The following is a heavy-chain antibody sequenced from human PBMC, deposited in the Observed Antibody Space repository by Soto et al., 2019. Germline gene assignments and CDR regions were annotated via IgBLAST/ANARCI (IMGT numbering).Heavy chain of an antibody. Sequence: QVQLVQSGAEVKKPGSSVKVSCTASGGSLRNSVISWVRQAPAQRLEWMGGVIPILGTANYAQKFQGRVTMTADDATSTAYMDLSSLSTADSDVYYCARLGHPGHWGPGTLVIVSS. CDR1: GGSLRNSV. CDR3: ARLGHPGH. J-gene: IGHJ4*02. CDR2: VIPILGTA. V-gene: IGHV1-69*01.